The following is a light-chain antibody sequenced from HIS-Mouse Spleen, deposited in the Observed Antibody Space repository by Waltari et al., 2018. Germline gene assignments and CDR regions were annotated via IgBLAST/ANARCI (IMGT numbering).Light chain of an antibody. CDR2: EGG. CDR1: SSDVGSYNL. Sequence: QSALTQPASVSGSPGQSITLSCTGTSSDVGSYNLVSWYQQHPGKAPKLMIYEGGKRPSGVSNRFSGSKSGNTASLTISGLQAEDEADYYCCSYAGSSTWVFGGGTKLTVL. V-gene: IGLV2-23*01. CDR3: CSYAGSSTWV. J-gene: IGLJ3*02.